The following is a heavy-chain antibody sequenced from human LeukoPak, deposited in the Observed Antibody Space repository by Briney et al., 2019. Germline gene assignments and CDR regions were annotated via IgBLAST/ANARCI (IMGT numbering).Heavy chain of an antibody. CDR1: GGSISSYY. J-gene: IGHJ4*02. CDR2: IYYSGST. CDR3: ATTENSSGWFGY. Sequence: PSETLSLTCTVSGGSISSYYWSWIRQPPGKALEWIGYIYYSGSTNYNPSLKSRVTISVDTSKNHFSLNLSSVTAADTAVYYCATTENSSGWFGYWGQGTLVTVS. V-gene: IGHV4-59*08. D-gene: IGHD6-19*01.